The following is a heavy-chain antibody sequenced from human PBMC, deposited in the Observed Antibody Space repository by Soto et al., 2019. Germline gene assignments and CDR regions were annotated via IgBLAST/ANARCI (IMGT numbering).Heavy chain of an antibody. CDR1: SDSISNYY. CDR3: ARPKTIGAAAGKGWSDP. J-gene: IGHJ5*02. Sequence: PSETLSLTCTVSSDSISNYYCSWFRQPPGKGLEWIGSIFYTGSTYYSPSLKGRLTISVDPSKNQFSLKLTYVTAADTAMYYCARPKTIGAAAGKGWSDPWGQGTLVTVSS. D-gene: IGHD6-13*01. CDR2: IFYTGST. V-gene: IGHV4-59*05.